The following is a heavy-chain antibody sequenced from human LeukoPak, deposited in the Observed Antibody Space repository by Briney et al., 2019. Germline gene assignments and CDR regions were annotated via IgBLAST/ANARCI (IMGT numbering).Heavy chain of an antibody. V-gene: IGHV4-59*12. Sequence: SETLSLTCTVSGGSISSYYWSWIRQPPGKGLEWIAYISDIGSINYNPSLKSRVTISVDTSKNQFSLKLSSVTAADTAVYYCARTCSSTSCYSTFDPWGQGTLVTVSS. J-gene: IGHJ5*02. CDR3: ARTCSSTSCYSTFDP. D-gene: IGHD2-2*01. CDR2: ISDIGSI. CDR1: GGSISSYY.